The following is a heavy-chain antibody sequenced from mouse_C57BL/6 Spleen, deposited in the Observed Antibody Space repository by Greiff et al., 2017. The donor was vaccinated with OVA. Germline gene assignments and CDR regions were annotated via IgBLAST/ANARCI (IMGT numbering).Heavy chain of an antibody. D-gene: IGHD2-3*01. CDR1: GFTFSDYY. V-gene: IGHV5-12*01. CDR3: ARHDIYYGYYKAMDY. CDR2: ISNGGGST. Sequence: EVNVVESGGGLVQPGGSLKLSCAASGFTFSDYYMYWVRQTPEKRLEWVAYISNGGGSTYYPDTVKGRFTISRDNAKHTLYLQMSRLKSEDTAMYYCARHDIYYGYYKAMDYWGQGTSVTVSS. J-gene: IGHJ4*01.